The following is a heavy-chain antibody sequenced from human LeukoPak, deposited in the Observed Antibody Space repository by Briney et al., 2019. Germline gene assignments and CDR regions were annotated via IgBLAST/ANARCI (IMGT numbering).Heavy chain of an antibody. J-gene: IGHJ6*03. CDR3: ARGRDGCSSSSGYCEYYYYYMDV. D-gene: IGHD2-2*01. CDR1: GYTFTSYD. CDR2: MNPNSGNT. Sequence: ASVKVSCKASGYTFTSYDINWVRQATGQGLEWMGWMNPNSGNTGYAQKFQGRVTITRNTSISTAYMELTSLRSEDTAVYYCARGRDGCSSSSGYCEYYYYYMDVWGKGTTVTVSS. V-gene: IGHV1-8*03.